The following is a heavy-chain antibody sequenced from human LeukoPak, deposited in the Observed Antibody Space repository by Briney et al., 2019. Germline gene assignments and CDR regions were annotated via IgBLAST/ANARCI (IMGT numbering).Heavy chain of an antibody. V-gene: IGHV4-34*01. D-gene: IGHD5-18*01. Sequence: SETLSLTCAVYGGSFSGYYWSWIRQPPGKGLEWIGEINHSGSTNYNPSLKSRVTISADTSKNQFSLKLSSVTAADTAVYYCARGGYIYGSRGNWFDPWGQGTLVTVSS. J-gene: IGHJ5*02. CDR1: GGSFSGYY. CDR2: INHSGST. CDR3: ARGGYIYGSRGNWFDP.